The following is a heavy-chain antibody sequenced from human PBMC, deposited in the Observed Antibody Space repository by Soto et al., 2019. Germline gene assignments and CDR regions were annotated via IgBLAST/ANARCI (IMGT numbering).Heavy chain of an antibody. CDR3: TTYYDFWSGYYWVTDY. D-gene: IGHD3-3*01. CDR2: IKSKTDGGTT. Sequence: GGSLRLSCAASGFTFSNAWMSWVRQAPGKGLEWVGRIKSKTDGGTTDYAAPVKGRFTSSRDDSKNTLYLQMNSLQTEDTAVYYCTTYYDFWSGYYWVTDYWGQGTLFTVSS. J-gene: IGHJ4*02. V-gene: IGHV3-15*01. CDR1: GFTFSNAW.